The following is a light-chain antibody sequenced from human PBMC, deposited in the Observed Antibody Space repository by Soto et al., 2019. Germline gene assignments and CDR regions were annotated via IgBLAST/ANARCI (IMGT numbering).Light chain of an antibody. V-gene: IGKV3-20*01. CDR1: QSVSSSY. CDR3: QQYGSSPWT. J-gene: IGKJ1*01. CDR2: GAS. Sequence: EIVLTQSPGTLSLSPGERATLSCRASQSVSSSYLAWYQQKPGQAPSLLIYGASSRATGIPDRFSGSGSGTDFTLTINRLEPEDFVVYYCQQYGSSPWTFGQGTKVEIK.